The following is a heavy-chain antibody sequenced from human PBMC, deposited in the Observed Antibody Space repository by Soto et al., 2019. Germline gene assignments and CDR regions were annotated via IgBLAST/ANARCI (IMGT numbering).Heavy chain of an antibody. D-gene: IGHD1-26*01. Sequence: SLRLSCAASGFTFSSSGMHWVRQAPGKGLEWVAVIWYDGSNKYYADSVKGRFTISRDSSKNMLYLQMNSLRAEDTAVYYCARDSGTYYFDYWGQGTLVTVSS. CDR1: GFTFSSSG. CDR3: ARDSGTYYFDY. CDR2: IWYDGSNK. J-gene: IGHJ4*02. V-gene: IGHV3-33*01.